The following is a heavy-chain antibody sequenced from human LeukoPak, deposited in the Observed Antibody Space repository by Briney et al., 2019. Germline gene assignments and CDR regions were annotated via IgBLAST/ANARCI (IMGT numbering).Heavy chain of an antibody. D-gene: IGHD1-26*01. CDR1: GYTFTGYY. J-gene: IGHJ4*02. V-gene: IGHV1-2*02. CDR3: ARSIVGAKDYFDY. Sequence: ASVKVSCKASGYTFTGYYMHWVRQAPGQGLEWMGWISPNSGGTNYAQKFQGRVTMTRDTSITTTYMELSRLRSEDTAVYYCARSIVGAKDYFDYWGQGTLVTVSS. CDR2: ISPNSGGT.